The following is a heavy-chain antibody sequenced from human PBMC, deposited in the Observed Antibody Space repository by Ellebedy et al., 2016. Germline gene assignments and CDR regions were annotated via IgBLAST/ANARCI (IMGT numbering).Heavy chain of an antibody. CDR3: GREGDFGGNF. Sequence: SETLSLTCNVSGYSITTAYYWGWIRPPPGKGLEWIGNLFHTGTTYYNPSLKSRVALSVDMSKNQFSLTMTSVTAADTAIYYCGREGDFGGNFWGPGILVTVSP. CDR2: LFHTGTT. CDR1: GYSITTAYY. D-gene: IGHD4-23*01. J-gene: IGHJ4*02. V-gene: IGHV4-38-2*02.